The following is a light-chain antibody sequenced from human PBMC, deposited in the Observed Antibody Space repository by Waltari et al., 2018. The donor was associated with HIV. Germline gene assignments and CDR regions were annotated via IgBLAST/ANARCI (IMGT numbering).Light chain of an antibody. Sequence: QSALTQPRSVSGSPGQSVTISCTGTSSDVGGYNNVSWYQQHPGKAPKVIIYDVTVRPSGVPDRFSGSKSGNTASLTISGLQAEDEADYYCCSYAGSYTFVFGGGTKLTVL. CDR1: SSDVGGYNN. CDR2: DVT. J-gene: IGLJ3*02. CDR3: CSYAGSYTFV. V-gene: IGLV2-11*01.